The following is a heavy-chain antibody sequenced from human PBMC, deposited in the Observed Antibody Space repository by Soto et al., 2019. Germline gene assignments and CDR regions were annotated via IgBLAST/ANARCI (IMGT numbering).Heavy chain of an antibody. CDR1: GFTFSSYG. D-gene: IGHD6-19*01. CDR2: ISYDGSNK. CDR3: AKRHSSGWYGGGDY. V-gene: IGHV3-30*18. J-gene: IGHJ4*02. Sequence: PGGSLRLSCAASGFTFSSYGMHWVRQAPGKGLEWVAVISYDGSNKYYADSVKGRFTISRDNSKNTLYLQMNSLRAEDTAVYYCAKRHSSGWYGGGDYWGQGTLVTVSS.